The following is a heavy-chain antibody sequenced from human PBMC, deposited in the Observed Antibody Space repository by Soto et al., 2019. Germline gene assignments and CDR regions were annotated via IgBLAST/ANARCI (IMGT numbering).Heavy chain of an antibody. D-gene: IGHD2-2*01. Sequence: ASVKVSCKASGFTFTSSAVQWVRQALGQRLEWMGWINPQTGGTSYAQKFQGRVTLSRDTSINTAYLELSRLTFDDAAVYFCARERYQVISDGMDVWGQGTTVTVSS. V-gene: IGHV1-2*02. CDR2: INPQTGGT. CDR3: ARERYQVISDGMDV. J-gene: IGHJ6*02. CDR1: GFTFTSSA.